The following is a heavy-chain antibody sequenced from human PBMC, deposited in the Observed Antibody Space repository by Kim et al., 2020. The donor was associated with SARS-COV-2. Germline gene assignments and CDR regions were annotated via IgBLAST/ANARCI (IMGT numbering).Heavy chain of an antibody. Sequence: ASVKVSCKASGYTFTSYYMHWVRQAPGQGLEWMGIINPSGGSTSYAQKFQGRVTMTRDTSTSTVYMELSSLRSEDTAVYYCARVARSKKYYYDSSGYGGIDYWGQGTLVTVSS. CDR2: INPSGGST. J-gene: IGHJ4*02. V-gene: IGHV1-46*01. CDR3: ARVARSKKYYYDSSGYGGIDY. D-gene: IGHD3-22*01. CDR1: GYTFTSYY.